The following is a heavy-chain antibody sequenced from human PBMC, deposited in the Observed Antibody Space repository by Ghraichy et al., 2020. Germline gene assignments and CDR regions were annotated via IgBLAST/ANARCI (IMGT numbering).Heavy chain of an antibody. V-gene: IGHV4-39*01. Sequence: SQTLSLTCTVSGGSISSNDDYWGWIRQPPGKGLEWIGSIFYNGNVYYNRSLKSRVTIYVDTSKNQFSLKLSSVTAADTAVYYCARHHWPGNDAFDIWGQGTLVTVSS. CDR3: ARHHWPGNDAFDI. CDR2: IFYNGNV. CDR1: GGSISSNDDY. J-gene: IGHJ3*02. D-gene: IGHD3-10*01.